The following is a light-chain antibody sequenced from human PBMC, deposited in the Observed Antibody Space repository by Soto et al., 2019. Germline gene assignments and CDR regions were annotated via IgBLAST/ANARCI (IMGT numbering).Light chain of an antibody. CDR3: QQYNNWPYT. J-gene: IGKJ2*01. CDR1: QSVGSN. V-gene: IGKV3-15*01. CDR2: DAS. Sequence: EIVLTHSPATLSVSPGERATLSCRASQSVGSNLAWYQQRPDQPPRLLIYDASTMATDIPARFSGGGSGTEFTLTFIRLQSEDFAVYYCQQYNNWPYTFGQGTKLQIK.